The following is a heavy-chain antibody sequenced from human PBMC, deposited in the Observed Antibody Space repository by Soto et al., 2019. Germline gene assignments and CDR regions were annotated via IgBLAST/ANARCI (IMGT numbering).Heavy chain of an antibody. Sequence: GGSLRLSCAASGFTFSSYAISWVRQAPGKGLEWVSAISVSGGSTYYADSVKGRFTISRDNSKNTLYLQMNSLRAEDTAVYYCPPLPRAAAGKPYPDYYYGMDVWGQGTTVTVSS. J-gene: IGHJ6*02. V-gene: IGHV3-23*01. D-gene: IGHD6-13*01. CDR1: GFTFSSYA. CDR2: ISVSGGST. CDR3: PPLPRAAAGKPYPDYYYGMDV.